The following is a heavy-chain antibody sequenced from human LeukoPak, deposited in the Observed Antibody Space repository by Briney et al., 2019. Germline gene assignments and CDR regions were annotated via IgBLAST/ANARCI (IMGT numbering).Heavy chain of an antibody. CDR3: ELGYCGSTSCPKRGY. CDR2: ISGSGDST. Sequence: GGSLRLSCAASRSSFSTYAMSWVRQAPGKGLEWVSAISGSGDSTYYADSVKGRFTISRDNSKNTLYLQMNSLRAEDTAVYYCELGYCGSTSCPKRGYWGQGTLVTVSS. J-gene: IGHJ4*02. V-gene: IGHV3-23*01. D-gene: IGHD2-2*01. CDR1: RSSFSTYA.